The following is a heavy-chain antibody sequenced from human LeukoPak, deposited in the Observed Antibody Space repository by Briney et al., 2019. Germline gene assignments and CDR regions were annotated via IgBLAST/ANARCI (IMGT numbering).Heavy chain of an antibody. CDR2: IYYSGST. V-gene: IGHV4-59*01. J-gene: IGHJ3*01. D-gene: IGHD3-22*01. CDR3: ARTYDSSGYSAFHV. CDR1: GDSISSYY. Sequence: SETLSLTCNVSGDSISSYYWTWVRQFPGKGLEWIGYIYYSGSTYYNPALESRVTISVDTSKSHFSLNLTSVTAADTAMYYCARTYDSSGYSAFHVWGQGTMVTVSS.